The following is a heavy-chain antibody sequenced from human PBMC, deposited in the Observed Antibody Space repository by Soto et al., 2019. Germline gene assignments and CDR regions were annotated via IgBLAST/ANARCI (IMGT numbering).Heavy chain of an antibody. V-gene: IGHV5-51*01. CDR1: GYSFTSYW. Sequence: GESLKISCKGSGYSFTSYWIGWVRQMPGKGLEWMGIIYPGDSDTRYSPSFQGQVTISADESISTAYLQWSSLKASDTAMYYCARSGGSPSGAGEMDVWGKGTTVTVSS. D-gene: IGHD2-15*01. CDR3: ARSGGSPSGAGEMDV. J-gene: IGHJ6*04. CDR2: IYPGDSDT.